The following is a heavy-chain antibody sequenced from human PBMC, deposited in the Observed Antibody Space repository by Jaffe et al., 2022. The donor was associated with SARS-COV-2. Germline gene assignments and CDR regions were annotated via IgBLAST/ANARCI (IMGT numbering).Heavy chain of an antibody. CDR3: ARLQWSGELSGFDF. J-gene: IGHJ4*02. D-gene: IGHD3-10*01. CDR1: GFTFSSYW. Sequence: EVQLVESGGGLVQPGGSLRLSCAASGFTFSSYWMSWVRQAPGKGLEWVANIRQDGSQRYYMDSVKGRFTISRDNAKSSLYLEMNNVRADDTSVYFCARLQWSGELSGFDFWGQGTLVTVSS. CDR2: IRQDGSQR. V-gene: IGHV3-7*01.